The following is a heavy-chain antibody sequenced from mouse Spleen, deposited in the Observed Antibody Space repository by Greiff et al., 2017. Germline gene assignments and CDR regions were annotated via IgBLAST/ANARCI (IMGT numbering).Heavy chain of an antibody. J-gene: IGHJ4*01. CDR3: ARWGITGTLYYAMDY. CDR2: IYPGSGST. D-gene: IGHD2-4*01. Sequence: VQLQQPGAELVKPGASVKMSCKASGYTFTSYWITWVKQRPGQGLEWIGDIYPGSGSTNYNEKFKSKATLTVDTSSSTAYMQLSSLTSEDSAVYYCARWGITGTLYYAMDYWGQGTSVTVSS. V-gene: IGHV1-55*01. CDR1: GYTFTSYW.